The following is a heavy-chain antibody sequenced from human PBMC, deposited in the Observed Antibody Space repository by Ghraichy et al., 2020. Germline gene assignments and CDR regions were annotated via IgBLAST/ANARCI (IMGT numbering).Heavy chain of an antibody. D-gene: IGHD3-22*01. CDR3: ARAQTYYSYGSGYYFDFDY. CDR2: IIPIFDTT. J-gene: IGHJ4*02. CDR1: GGTFSSYA. Sequence: SVKVSCKTPGGTFSSYAITWVRQAPGQGLEWMGGIIPIFDTTNYAQKFQGRVTITADESTSTAYMELSSLRSDDTAVYYCARAQTYYSYGSGYYFDFDYWGQGTLVTVSS. V-gene: IGHV1-69*13.